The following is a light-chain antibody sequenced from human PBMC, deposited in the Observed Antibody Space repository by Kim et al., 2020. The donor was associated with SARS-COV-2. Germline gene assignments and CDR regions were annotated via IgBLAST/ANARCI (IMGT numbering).Light chain of an antibody. CDR1: SNNVGIRG. V-gene: IGLV10-54*01. CDR3: SAWDTSLNTWL. Sequence: QAGLTQPPSVSKGLRQTATLTCTGNSNNVGIRGAVWLQQYQGQPPKLLSYENNNRPSGISERLSAFRSGNTASLIITGLQPEDEADYYCSAWDTSLNTWLFGGGTKLTVL. CDR2: ENN. J-gene: IGLJ3*02.